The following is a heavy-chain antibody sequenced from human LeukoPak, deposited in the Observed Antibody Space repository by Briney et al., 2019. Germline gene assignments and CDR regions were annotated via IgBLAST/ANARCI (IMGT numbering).Heavy chain of an antibody. CDR3: ARDHCSSTSCISGTRRAFDI. CDR1: GYSFTSYY. Sequence: ASVKVSCKASGYSFTSYYIHWVRQAPGQGLEWMGIINPSGGSTSYAQKFQGRVTMTRDTSTSTVYMELSSLRSEDTAVYYCARDHCSSTSCISGTRRAFDIWGQGTMVTVSS. V-gene: IGHV1-46*01. D-gene: IGHD2-2*01. J-gene: IGHJ3*02. CDR2: INPSGGST.